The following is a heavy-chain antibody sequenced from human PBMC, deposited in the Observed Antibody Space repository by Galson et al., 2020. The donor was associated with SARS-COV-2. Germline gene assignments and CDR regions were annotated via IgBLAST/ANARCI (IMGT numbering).Heavy chain of an antibody. D-gene: IGHD2-15*01. J-gene: IGHJ3*02. Sequence: SGPTLVKPTQTLTLTCTFSGFSLTTSGVGVGWIRQPPGTALEWLAVIHWDDDKRYSPSLKRRLTITKDTSRNQVVLTMTDMDPVDTATYCCAHQERYSQSDAFDIWGQGTMVTVSA. CDR2: IHWDDDK. V-gene: IGHV2-5*02. CDR3: AHQERYSQSDAFDI. CDR1: GFSLTTSGVG.